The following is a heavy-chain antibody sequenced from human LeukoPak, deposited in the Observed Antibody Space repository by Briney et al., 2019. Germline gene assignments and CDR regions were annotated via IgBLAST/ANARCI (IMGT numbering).Heavy chain of an antibody. CDR1: GFTFTSYS. V-gene: IGHV3-23*01. Sequence: GGSLRLSCAASGFTFTSYSMNWVRQAPGKGLQWVSVISGGGGSTYYADSVKGRFTISRDNSKKTLFLQMNSLRAEDTAIYYRAKAVNRYGDFDYWGQGTLVTVSS. D-gene: IGHD4-17*01. J-gene: IGHJ4*02. CDR3: AKAVNRYGDFDY. CDR2: ISGGGGST.